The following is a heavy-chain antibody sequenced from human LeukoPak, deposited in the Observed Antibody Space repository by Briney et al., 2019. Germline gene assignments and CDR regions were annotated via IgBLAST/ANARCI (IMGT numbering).Heavy chain of an antibody. CDR1: GFTFSSYA. CDR2: ISGSGGST. CDR3: ARDHYYDSSGYLDY. Sequence: GGSLRLSCAASGFTFSSYAMSWVRQAPGKGLEWLSAISGSGGSTYYADSVKGRFTISRDNSKNTLYLQMNSLRAEDTAVYYCARDHYYDSSGYLDYWGQGTLVTVSS. J-gene: IGHJ4*02. D-gene: IGHD3-22*01. V-gene: IGHV3-23*01.